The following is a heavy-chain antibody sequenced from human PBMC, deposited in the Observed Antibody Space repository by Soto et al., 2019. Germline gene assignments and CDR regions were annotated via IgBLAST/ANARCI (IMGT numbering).Heavy chain of an antibody. CDR3: ARRHLAVAVSPWFDP. Sequence: QVTLKESGPVLVKPTEPLTLRCTVFGLSITDSEMGVSWIRQPPGQPLEWLAHIDSSGEKSYRTVLESRLAISKDTSKSQIVLTLTNMDPADTATYYCARRHLAVAVSPWFDPWGQGIPVTVSS. D-gene: IGHD6-19*01. V-gene: IGHV2-26*01. CDR1: GLSITDSEMG. CDR2: IDSSGEK. J-gene: IGHJ5*02.